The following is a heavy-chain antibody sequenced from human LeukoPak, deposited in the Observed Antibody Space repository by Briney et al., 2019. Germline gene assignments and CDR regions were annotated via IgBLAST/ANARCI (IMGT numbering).Heavy chain of an antibody. Sequence: QTGGSLRLSCAASGFTFSSYEMNWVRQAPGKGLEWVSYISSSGSTIYYADSVKGRFTISRDNAKNSLYLQMNSLRAEDTAVYYCARVARVAKVSHFDYWGQGTLVTVSS. CDR2: ISSSGSTI. D-gene: IGHD2-15*01. V-gene: IGHV3-48*03. CDR3: ARVARVAKVSHFDY. J-gene: IGHJ4*02. CDR1: GFTFSSYE.